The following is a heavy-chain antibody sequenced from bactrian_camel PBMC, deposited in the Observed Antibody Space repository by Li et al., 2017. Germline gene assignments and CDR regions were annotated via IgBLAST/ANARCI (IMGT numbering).Heavy chain of an antibody. Sequence: VQLVESGGGLVQPGGSLRLSCTASGYTFSSYAMSWVRQAPGKAVEWVSNINGDGGRTNYANSVRGRFTISRDNAKNTLYLQLNSLKTEDTAMYYCAQGWDYTGYLRSKGTQVTV. D-gene: IGHD2*01. CDR1: GYTFSSYA. CDR2: INGDGGRT. J-gene: IGHJ4*01. V-gene: IGHV3S42*01.